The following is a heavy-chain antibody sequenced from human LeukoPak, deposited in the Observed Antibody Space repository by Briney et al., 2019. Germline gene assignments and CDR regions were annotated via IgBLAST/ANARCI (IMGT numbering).Heavy chain of an antibody. J-gene: IGHJ5*02. CDR3: ARETQAQDIVVVPAAKSWYGSWFDP. CDR2: ISSSGSTI. Sequence: GGSLRLSCAASGFTFSDYYVSWIRQAPGKGLEWVSYISSSGSTIYYADPVKGRFTISRDNAKNSLYLQMNSLRAEDTAVYYCARETQAQDIVVVPAAKSWYGSWFDPWGQGTLVTVSS. V-gene: IGHV3-11*01. CDR1: GFTFSDYY. D-gene: IGHD2-2*01.